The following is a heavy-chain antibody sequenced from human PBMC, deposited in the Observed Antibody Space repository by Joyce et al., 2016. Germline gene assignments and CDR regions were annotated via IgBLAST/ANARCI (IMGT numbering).Heavy chain of an antibody. CDR1: GFSFSSYSFSSYS. V-gene: IGHV3-48*02. CDR3: VGEGIRSGRPNF. J-gene: IGHJ4*02. D-gene: IGHD1-26*01. Sequence: EVQLVESGGGLAQPGGSLRLSCAASGFSFSSYSFSSYSMSGVGQGPGKGLEWISCLHGSTTTIYYAESVRGRFTISRDNAKNSLSLQMNSLRDEDTAVYFCVGEGIRSGRPNFWGQGTLVTVSS. CDR2: LHGSTTTI.